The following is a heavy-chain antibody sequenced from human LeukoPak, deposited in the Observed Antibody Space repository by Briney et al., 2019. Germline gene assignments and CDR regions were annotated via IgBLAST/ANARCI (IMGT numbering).Heavy chain of an antibody. V-gene: IGHV3-30-3*01. CDR3: ARDKGGEHFDY. CDR2: ISYDGSNK. D-gene: IGHD7-27*01. J-gene: IGHJ4*02. CDR1: GFTFSSYA. Sequence: PGRSLRLSCAASGFTFSSYAMHWVRQAPGKGLEWVAVISYDGSNKYYADSVKGRFTISRDNSKNTLYLQMNSLRAEDTAVYYCARDKGGEHFDYWGQGTLVTVSS.